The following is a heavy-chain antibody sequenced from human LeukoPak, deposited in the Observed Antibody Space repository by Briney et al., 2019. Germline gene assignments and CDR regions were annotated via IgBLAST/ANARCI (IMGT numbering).Heavy chain of an antibody. CDR2: ILYDGNNK. CDR1: DFSFSNYG. Sequence: GGSLRLSCAASDFSFSNYGMHWVRQAPGKGLEWVAVILYDGNNKHYAESVKGRFTISRDNSNNMLYLQMNSLRPEDTAVYYCAKDRLFGSGLNGPHYYYGMDVWGQGTTVAVSS. J-gene: IGHJ6*02. D-gene: IGHD1-26*01. V-gene: IGHV3-30*18. CDR3: AKDRLFGSGLNGPHYYYGMDV.